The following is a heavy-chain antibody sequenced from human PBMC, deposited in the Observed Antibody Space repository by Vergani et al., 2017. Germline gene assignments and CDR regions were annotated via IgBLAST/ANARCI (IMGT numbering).Heavy chain of an antibody. J-gene: IGHJ5*02. Sequence: QVQLQESGPGLVKPSETLSLTCAVSGYSISSGYYWGWIRQPPGKGLEWIGSIYQSGSTYYNPSLKSRVTISVDTSKNQFSLKLSSVTAADTAVYYCARQSLGSVAIGPGWFDPWGQGTLVTVSS. V-gene: IGHV4-38-2*01. CDR3: ARQSLGSVAIGPGWFDP. D-gene: IGHD5-12*01. CDR1: GYSISSGYY. CDR2: IYQSGST.